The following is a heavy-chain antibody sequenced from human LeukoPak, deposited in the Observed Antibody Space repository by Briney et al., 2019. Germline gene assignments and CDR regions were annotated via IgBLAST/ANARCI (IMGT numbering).Heavy chain of an antibody. V-gene: IGHV4-4*02. J-gene: IGHJ4*02. CDR2: IYHSGST. D-gene: IGHD3-10*01. CDR3: ARLWFGELSNYFDY. CDR1: GGSISRSNW. Sequence: SGTLSLTCAVSGGSISRSNWWSWVRQPPGKGLEWIGEIYHSGSTNYNPSLKSRVTISVDKSKNQFSLKLSSVTAADTAVYYCARLWFGELSNYFDYWGQGTLVTVSS.